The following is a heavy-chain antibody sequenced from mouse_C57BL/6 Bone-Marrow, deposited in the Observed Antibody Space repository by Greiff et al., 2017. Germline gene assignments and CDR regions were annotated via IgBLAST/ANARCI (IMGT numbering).Heavy chain of an antibody. J-gene: IGHJ2*01. D-gene: IGHD1-1*01. Sequence: VQLQQSGAELVRPGASVKLSCTASGFNIKDDYMHWVKQRPEQGLEWIGWIDPENGDTAYASKFQGKATITADTSSNTAYLQLSSLTSEDTAVYYCTTRGYGSVYFDYGGQGTTLTVSS. CDR1: GFNIKDDY. CDR3: TTRGYGSVYFDY. V-gene: IGHV14-4*01. CDR2: IDPENGDT.